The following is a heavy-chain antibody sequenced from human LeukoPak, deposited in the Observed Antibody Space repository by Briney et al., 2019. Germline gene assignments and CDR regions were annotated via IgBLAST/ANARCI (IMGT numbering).Heavy chain of an antibody. D-gene: IGHD6-19*01. CDR1: GFTFSSYW. J-gene: IGHJ3*02. CDR2: IKQDGSER. V-gene: IGHV3-7*03. Sequence: GGSLRLSCAASGFTFSSYWMSRVRQAPGKGLEWVANIKQDGSERYYVDSVKGRFTISRDNAKNSLYLQMNSLRAEDTAVYYCARDPYSSGLLTFDIWGHGTMVTVSS. CDR3: ARDPYSSGLLTFDI.